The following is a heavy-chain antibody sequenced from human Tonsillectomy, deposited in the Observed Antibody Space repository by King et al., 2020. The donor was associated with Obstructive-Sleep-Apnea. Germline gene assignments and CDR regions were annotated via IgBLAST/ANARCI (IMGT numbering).Heavy chain of an antibody. Sequence: QLVQSGAEVKKPGASVKVSCKASGYTFTGYYIHWVRQAPGQGLEWMGWISPNSGGTNYTQEFQGRVTMTRETSIGTAYMELSRLRSDDTAVYYCARDRDQYSSSTFQHWGQGTLVTVSS. D-gene: IGHD6-6*01. V-gene: IGHV1-2*02. CDR1: GYTFTGYY. CDR2: ISPNSGGT. J-gene: IGHJ1*01. CDR3: ARDRDQYSSSTFQH.